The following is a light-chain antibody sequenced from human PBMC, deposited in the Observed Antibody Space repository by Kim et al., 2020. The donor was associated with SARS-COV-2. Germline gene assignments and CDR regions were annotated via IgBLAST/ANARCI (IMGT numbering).Light chain of an antibody. J-gene: IGKJ1*01. CDR1: QSVSSNY. CDR3: HQYAASPRT. Sequence: SPGERATLSCRASQSVSSNYLAWYQRKPGQAPRLLIYGASNRATDIPDRFSRSGSGTDFILTISSLGPEDFAVYYCHQYAASPRTFGQGTKVDIK. CDR2: GAS. V-gene: IGKV3-20*01.